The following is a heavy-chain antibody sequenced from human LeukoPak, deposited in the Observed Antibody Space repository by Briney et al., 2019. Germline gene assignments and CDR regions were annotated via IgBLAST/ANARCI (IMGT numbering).Heavy chain of an antibody. D-gene: IGHD1-26*01. CDR2: IYTSGST. CDR3: ARWEKTSGCFDY. Sequence: PSETLSLTCTVSGGSISSYYWSWIRQPPGKGLEWIGYIYTSGSTNYNPSLKSRVTISVDTSKNQFSLKLSSVTAADTAVYYCARWEKTSGCFDYWGQGTLVTVSS. J-gene: IGHJ4*02. V-gene: IGHV4-4*09. CDR1: GGSISSYY.